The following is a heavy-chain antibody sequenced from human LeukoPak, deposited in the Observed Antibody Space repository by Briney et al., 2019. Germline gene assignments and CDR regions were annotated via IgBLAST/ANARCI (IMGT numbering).Heavy chain of an antibody. J-gene: IGHJ3*02. CDR3: ARAPSIVVVPAAYDAFDI. V-gene: IGHV1-46*01. Sequence: GASVKVSCKASGYTFTSNYLHWVRQAPGQGLEWMGIINPSGDYTSYAQKFQGRVTMTRDTSTSTVYLELSSLRSEDTAVYYCARAPSIVVVPAAYDAFDIWGQGTMVTVSS. CDR1: GYTFTSNY. CDR2: INPSGDYT. D-gene: IGHD2-2*01.